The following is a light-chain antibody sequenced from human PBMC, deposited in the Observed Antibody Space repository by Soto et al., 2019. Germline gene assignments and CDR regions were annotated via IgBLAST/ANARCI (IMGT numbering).Light chain of an antibody. J-gene: IGLJ1*01. CDR1: SSNIGAGYD. Sequence: QSVLTQPPSVSGAPGQTVTISCPGSSSNIGAGYDVHWYQQLPGTAPKLLIYGNSNRPSGVPDRFSGSKSGTSASLAITGLQAEDEADYSCQSYDSSLSGLYVCGTGTKVTVL. CDR2: GNS. V-gene: IGLV1-40*01. CDR3: QSYDSSLSGLYV.